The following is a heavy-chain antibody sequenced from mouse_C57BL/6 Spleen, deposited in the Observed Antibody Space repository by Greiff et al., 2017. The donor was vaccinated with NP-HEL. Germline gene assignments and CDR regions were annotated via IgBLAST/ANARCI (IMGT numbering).Heavy chain of an antibody. V-gene: IGHV5-17*01. CDR3: ARRLDYGSSYGYFDY. CDR2: ISSGSSTI. Sequence: EVQLVESGGGLVKPGGSLKLSCAASGFTFSDYGMHWVRQAPEKGLEWVAYISSGSSTIYYADTVKGRFTISRDNAKNTLFLQMTSLRSEDTAMYYCARRLDYGSSYGYFDYWGQGTTHTVSS. D-gene: IGHD1-1*01. J-gene: IGHJ2*01. CDR1: GFTFSDYG.